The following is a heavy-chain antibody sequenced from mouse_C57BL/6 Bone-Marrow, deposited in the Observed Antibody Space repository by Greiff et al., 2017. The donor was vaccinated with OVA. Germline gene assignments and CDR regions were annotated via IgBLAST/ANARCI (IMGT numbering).Heavy chain of an antibody. D-gene: IGHD3-2*02. V-gene: IGHV5-4*01. Sequence: DVKLQESGGGLVKPGGSLKLSCAASGFTFSSYAMSWVRQTPEKRLEWVATISDGGSYTYYPDNVKGRFTISRDNAKNNLYLQMSHLKSEDTAMYYCARDRELRPFDYWGQGTTLTVSS. J-gene: IGHJ2*01. CDR3: ARDRELRPFDY. CDR2: ISDGGSYT. CDR1: GFTFSSYA.